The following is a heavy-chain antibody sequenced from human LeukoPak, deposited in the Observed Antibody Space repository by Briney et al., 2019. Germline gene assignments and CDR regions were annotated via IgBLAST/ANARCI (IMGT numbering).Heavy chain of an antibody. CDR2: ISYDGTNK. J-gene: IGHJ3*02. Sequence: RGSLRLSCTASGFTFSRYSMHWVRQAPGKGLEWVAVISYDGTNKYHADSVKGRFSISRDNSKNTQYLQMKGLRAEDTAVYYCARDSVWQLDLSPDDAFDIWGQGTMVTVSS. D-gene: IGHD1-7*01. V-gene: IGHV3-30*04. CDR3: ARDSVWQLDLSPDDAFDI. CDR1: GFTFSRYS.